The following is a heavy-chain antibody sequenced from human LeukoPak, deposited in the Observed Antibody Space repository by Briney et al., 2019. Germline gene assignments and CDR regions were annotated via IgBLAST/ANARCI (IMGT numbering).Heavy chain of an antibody. J-gene: IGHJ4*02. CDR2: ISPGSSTI. CDR3: ARGNLYYDSSGLGY. D-gene: IGHD3-22*01. V-gene: IGHV3-48*04. Sequence: PGGTLRLSCAASGFTFSSYGMSWVRQAPGKGLEWVSYISPGSSTIYYADSVKGRFTISRDNAKNSLYLQMNSLRPEDTAVYYCARGNLYYDSSGLGYWGQGTLVTVSS. CDR1: GFTFSSYG.